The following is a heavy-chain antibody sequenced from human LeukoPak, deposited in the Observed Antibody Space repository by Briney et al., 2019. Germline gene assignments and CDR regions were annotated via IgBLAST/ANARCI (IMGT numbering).Heavy chain of an antibody. CDR1: GYTLTELS. CDR3: ATMEPMVRGVTYYYGMDV. J-gene: IGHJ6*02. V-gene: IGHV1-24*01. CDR2: FDPEDGET. D-gene: IGHD3-10*01. Sequence: GASVKVSCKVSGYTLTELSMHWVRQAPGKGLEWMGGFDPEDGETIYAQKFQGRVTMTEDTSTDTAYMELSSLRSEDTAVYYCATMEPMVRGVTYYYGMDVWGQGTTVTVSS.